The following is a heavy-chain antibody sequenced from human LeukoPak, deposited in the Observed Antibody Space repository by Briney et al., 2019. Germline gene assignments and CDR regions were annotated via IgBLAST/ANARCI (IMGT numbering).Heavy chain of an antibody. D-gene: IGHD3-10*01. Sequence: SQTLSLTCTVSGGSISSGSYYWSWSRRPAGKGLEWNGRIYTSGSTNYNPSLKSRVTISVDTSKNQFSLKLSSVTAADTAVYYCARESSITMVRGVLGWFDPWGQGTLVTVSS. J-gene: IGHJ5*02. CDR2: IYTSGST. CDR1: GGSISSGSYY. CDR3: ARESSITMVRGVLGWFDP. V-gene: IGHV4-61*02.